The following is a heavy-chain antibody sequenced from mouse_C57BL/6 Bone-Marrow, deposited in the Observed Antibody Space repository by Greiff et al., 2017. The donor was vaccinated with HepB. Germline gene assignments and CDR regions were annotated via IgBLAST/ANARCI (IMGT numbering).Heavy chain of an antibody. Sequence: EVKLMESGPGLVKPSQSLSLTCSVTGYSITSGYYWNWIRQFPGNKLEWMGYISYDGSNNYNPSLKNRISITRDTSKNQFFLKLNSLTTEDTATYYWARRDDYDGFAYWGQGTLVTVSA. V-gene: IGHV3-6*01. D-gene: IGHD2-4*01. CDR3: ARRDDYDGFAY. J-gene: IGHJ3*01. CDR1: GYSITSGYY. CDR2: ISYDGSN.